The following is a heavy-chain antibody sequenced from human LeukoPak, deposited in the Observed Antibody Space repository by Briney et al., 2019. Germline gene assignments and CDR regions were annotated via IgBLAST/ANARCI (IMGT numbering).Heavy chain of an antibody. Sequence: GGSLRLSCAASGFTFSNAWMSWVRQAPGKGLEWVGRIKSNTDGGTTDYAAPVKRRFTISRDDSKNTLYLQMNSLNTEDTAVYYCCHYSTGFFGYWGQGTLVTVSA. J-gene: IGHJ4*02. D-gene: IGHD6-19*01. V-gene: IGHV3-15*01. CDR3: CHYSTGFFGY. CDR1: GFTFSNAW. CDR2: IKSNTDGGTT.